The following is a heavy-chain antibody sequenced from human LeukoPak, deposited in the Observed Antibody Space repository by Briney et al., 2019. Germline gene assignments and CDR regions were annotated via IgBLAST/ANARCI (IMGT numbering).Heavy chain of an antibody. J-gene: IGHJ6*02. CDR3: ARVRLRIVDGSYYYYYGMDV. V-gene: IGHV1-69*01. D-gene: IGHD1-26*01. CDR2: IIPIFGTA. Sequence: SVKVSCKASGGTFSSYAISWVRQPPGQGLEWMGGIIPIFGTANYAQKFQGRVTITADESTSTAYMELSSLRSEDTAVYYCARVRLRIVDGSYYYYYGMDVWGQGTTVTVSS. CDR1: GGTFSSYA.